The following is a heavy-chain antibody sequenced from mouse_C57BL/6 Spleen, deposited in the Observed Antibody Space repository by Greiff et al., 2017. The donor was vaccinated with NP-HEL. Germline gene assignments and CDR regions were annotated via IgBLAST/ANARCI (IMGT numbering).Heavy chain of an antibody. V-gene: IGHV1-82*01. CDR3: ARLGTGTGYFDV. CDR2: IYPGDGDT. J-gene: IGHJ1*03. Sequence: VQLQESGPELVKPGASVKISCKASGYAFSSSWMNWVKQRPGKGLEWIGRIYPGDGDTNYNGKFKGKATLTADKSSSTAYMQLSSLTSEDSAVYFCARLGTGTGYFDVWGTGTTVTVSS. D-gene: IGHD4-1*01. CDR1: GYAFSSSW.